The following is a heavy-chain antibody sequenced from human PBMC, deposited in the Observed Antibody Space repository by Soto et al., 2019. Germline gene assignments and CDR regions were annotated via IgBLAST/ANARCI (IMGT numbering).Heavy chain of an antibody. Sequence: GGSLRLSCAASGFTFSSYGMHWVRQAPGKGLEWVAVIWYDGSNKYYADSVKGRFTISRDNSKNTLYLQMNSLRAEDTAVYYCARDRLQQWLVRGHYYYYGMDVWGQGTTVTVSS. CDR3: ARDRLQQWLVRGHYYYYGMDV. J-gene: IGHJ6*02. CDR1: GFTFSSYG. CDR2: IWYDGSNK. D-gene: IGHD6-19*01. V-gene: IGHV3-33*01.